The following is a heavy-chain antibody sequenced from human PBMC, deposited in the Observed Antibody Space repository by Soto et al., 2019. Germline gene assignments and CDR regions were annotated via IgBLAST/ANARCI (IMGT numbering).Heavy chain of an antibody. D-gene: IGHD5-18*01. Sequence: QAQVLQSGPEVKKPGASVKVSCKASGYTFTTYGVSWVRQAPGQGLEWMCSISTHSADTRYAQKFQGRVTVTADTSSITAYMEVRNLSSDDTAMYYCARDVGVGSYGPWIQGMDVWCQGTTVTVSS. J-gene: IGHJ6*02. CDR2: ISTHSADT. CDR1: GYTFTTYG. V-gene: IGHV1-18*01. CDR3: ARDVGVGSYGPWIQGMDV.